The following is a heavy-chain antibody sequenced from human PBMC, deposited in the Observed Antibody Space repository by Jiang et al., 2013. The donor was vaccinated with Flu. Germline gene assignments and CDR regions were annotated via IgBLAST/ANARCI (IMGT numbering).Heavy chain of an antibody. Sequence: TFSSYAMSWVRQAPGKGLEWVSAISGSGGSTYYADSVKGRFTISRDNSKNTLYLQMNSLRAEDTAVYYCAKRRGGLRLGGYFDYWGQGTLVTVSS. J-gene: IGHJ4*02. CDR3: AKRRGGLRLGGYFDY. D-gene: IGHD3-16*01. CDR1: TFSSYA. CDR2: ISGSGGST. V-gene: IGHV3-23*01.